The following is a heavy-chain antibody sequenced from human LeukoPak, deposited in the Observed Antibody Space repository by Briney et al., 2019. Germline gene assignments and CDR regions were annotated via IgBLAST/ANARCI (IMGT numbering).Heavy chain of an antibody. V-gene: IGHV3-7*01. J-gene: IGHJ6*03. CDR1: GFTFSSYW. D-gene: IGHD3-10*01. CDR2: IKQDGSEK. Sequence: GGSLRLPCAASGFTFSSYWMTWVRQAPGKGLEWVANIKQDGSEKYYVDSVKGRFTISRDNAKNSLYLQMNSLRAEDTAVYYCARGVGYYYGSGSYRPDYYYYYMDVWGKGTTVTISS. CDR3: ARGVGYYYGSGSYRPDYYYYYMDV.